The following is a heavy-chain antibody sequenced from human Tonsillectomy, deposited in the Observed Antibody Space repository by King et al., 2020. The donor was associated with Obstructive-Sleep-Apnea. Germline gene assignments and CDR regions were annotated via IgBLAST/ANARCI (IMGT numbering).Heavy chain of an antibody. CDR3: ASPFQPLDP. Sequence: VQLQQWGAGLLKPSETLSLTCAVYGGSVSGYYWSWIRQPPGKGLEWIGEINHSGSTNYNPSLQSRVTISVDTSKNQFSLKLNSVTAADTAVYYCASPFQPLDPCGQGTLVTVSS. D-gene: IGHD2-2*01. CDR2: INHSGST. V-gene: IGHV4-34*01. CDR1: GGSVSGYY. J-gene: IGHJ5*02.